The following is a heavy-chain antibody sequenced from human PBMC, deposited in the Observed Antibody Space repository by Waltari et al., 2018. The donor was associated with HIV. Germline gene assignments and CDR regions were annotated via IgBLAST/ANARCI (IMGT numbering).Heavy chain of an antibody. CDR2: ISAYNGNT. CDR3: ARDWVSDGTYYYDSSGYYYVGAFDI. CDR1: FTSYG. D-gene: IGHD3-22*01. J-gene: IGHJ3*02. Sequence: FTSYGISWVRQAPGQGLEWMGWISAYNGNTNYAQKLQGRLTMTTDTSTTTAYMEPRSLRSDDTAVYYCARDWVSDGTYYYDSSGYYYVGAFDIWGQGTMVTVSS. V-gene: IGHV1-18*01.